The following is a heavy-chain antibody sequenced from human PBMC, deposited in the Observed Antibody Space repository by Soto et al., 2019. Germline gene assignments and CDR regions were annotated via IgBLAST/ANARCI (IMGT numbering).Heavy chain of an antibody. CDR1: GFTFSSYA. CDR3: ARVPRSGGHYYYGMDV. J-gene: IGHJ6*02. Sequence: QVQLVESGGGVVQPGRSLRLSCAASGFTFSSYAMHWVRQAPGKGLEWVAVISYDGSNKYYADSVKGRFTISRDNSKNTLYLQMNCLRAEDTAVYYCARVPRSGGHYYYGMDVWGQGTTVTVSS. V-gene: IGHV3-30-3*01. D-gene: IGHD3-10*01. CDR2: ISYDGSNK.